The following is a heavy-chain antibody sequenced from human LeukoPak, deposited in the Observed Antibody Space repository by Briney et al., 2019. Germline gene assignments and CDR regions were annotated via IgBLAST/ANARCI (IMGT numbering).Heavy chain of an antibody. V-gene: IGHV3-53*01. J-gene: IGHJ4*02. CDR2: IYRDGNT. Sequence: EGSLRLSCAASGFTVSSNYMSWVRQAPGQGLEWVSVIYRDGNTYYADSVKGRFTISRDNSKNTVYLQMNSLRAEDTAVFYCASSTEWEPIRDYWGPGTLVTVSS. D-gene: IGHD1-26*01. CDR3: ASSTEWEPIRDY. CDR1: GFTVSSNY.